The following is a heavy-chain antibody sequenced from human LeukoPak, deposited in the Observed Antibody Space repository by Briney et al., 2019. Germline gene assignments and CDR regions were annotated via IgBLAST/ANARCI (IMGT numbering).Heavy chain of an antibody. CDR1: GYTLTELS. CDR3: ATLNTMADAFDI. V-gene: IGHV1-24*01. CDR2: FDPEDGET. J-gene: IGHJ3*02. D-gene: IGHD3-10*01. Sequence: GASVKVSCKVSGYTLTELSMHWVRQAPGKGLGWMGGFDPEDGETIYAQKFQGRVTMTEDTSTDTAYMELSSLRSEDTAVYYCATLNTMADAFDIWGQGTMVTVSS.